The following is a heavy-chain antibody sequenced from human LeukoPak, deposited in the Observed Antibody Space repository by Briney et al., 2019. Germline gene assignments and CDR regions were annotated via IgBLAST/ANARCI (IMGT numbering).Heavy chain of an antibody. Sequence: PGGSLRLSCAASGFTFSTYGMHWVRQGPGKGLEWVAVISYDGGNKYYVDSVKGRFTISRDNSNNTLDLQMNSLRAEDTAVYYCAKALKYYGTGSYDYWGQGTLVTVSP. V-gene: IGHV3-30*18. CDR3: AKALKYYGTGSYDY. CDR2: ISYDGGNK. J-gene: IGHJ4*02. D-gene: IGHD3-10*01. CDR1: GFTFSTYG.